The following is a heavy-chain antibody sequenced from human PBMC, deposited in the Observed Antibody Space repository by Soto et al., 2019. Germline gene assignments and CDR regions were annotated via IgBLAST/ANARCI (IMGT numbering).Heavy chain of an antibody. CDR1: GYTFTIYG. CDR3: ARSTYYDFWSGLDY. CDR2: ISAYNVNT. Sequence: ASVKVSCKASGYTFTIYGISWVRQAPGQGLEWMGWISAYNVNTNYAQKVQGSVTITTDTSTSTAYMELRSLSSDDTAVYYCARSTYYDFWSGLDYWGQGTLVTVSS. V-gene: IGHV1-18*01. J-gene: IGHJ4*02. D-gene: IGHD3-3*01.